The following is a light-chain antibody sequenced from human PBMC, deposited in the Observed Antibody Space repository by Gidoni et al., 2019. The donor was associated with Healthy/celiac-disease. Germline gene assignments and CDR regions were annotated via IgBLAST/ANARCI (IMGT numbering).Light chain of an antibody. Sequence: IQLTPSPSSLSASVGDRVTITCRASQSISSYLNWYQQKPGKAPKLLIYAASSLQSGVPSRFGGSGSGTDFTLTISSLQPEDFATYYCQQSYSTLWAWTFGQGTKVEIK. CDR1: QSISSY. J-gene: IGKJ1*01. CDR2: AAS. V-gene: IGKV1-39*01. CDR3: QQSYSTLWAWT.